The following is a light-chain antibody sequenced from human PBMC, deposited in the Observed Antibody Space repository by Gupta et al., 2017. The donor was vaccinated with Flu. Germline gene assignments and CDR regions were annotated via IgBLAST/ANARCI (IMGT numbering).Light chain of an antibody. CDR3: QKRSNWPPYT. CDR1: QSVSTY. CDR2: DAS. V-gene: IGKV3-11*01. J-gene: IGKJ2*01. Sequence: EIVSTQSPATLSLSPGERATLFCRASQSVSTYLAWYQHKPGQAPRLLIYDASNRATGIPARFSGSGSGTDFTLTISSLEPEDFAVYYCQKRSNWPPYTFGQGTRLEIK.